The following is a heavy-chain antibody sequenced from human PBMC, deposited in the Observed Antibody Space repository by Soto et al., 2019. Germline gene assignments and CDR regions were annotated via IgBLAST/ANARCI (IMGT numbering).Heavy chain of an antibody. CDR2: MNPNTGNT. D-gene: IGHD6-13*01. CDR3: ARGFSSYSEF. J-gene: IGHJ4*02. CDR1: GYTFIDFD. V-gene: IGHV1-8*01. Sequence: ASVKVSCKAYGYTFIDFDINWVRQAAGQGLEWMGWMNPNTGNTAYAQKFQGRLTLTRDTSISAAYMDLSSLTSEDTAVYYCARGFSSYSEFWAQATLVTVS.